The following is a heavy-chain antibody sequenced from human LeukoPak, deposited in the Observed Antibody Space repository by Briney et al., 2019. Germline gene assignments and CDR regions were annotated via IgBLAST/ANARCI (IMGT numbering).Heavy chain of an antibody. Sequence: SVKVSCKASGGTFSSYAIGWVRQAPGQGLEWMGGIIPIFGTANYAQKFQGRVTITADESTSTAYMELSSLRSEDTAVYYCFAHIVVVPAAMEDWFDPWGQGTLVTVSS. V-gene: IGHV1-69*13. J-gene: IGHJ5*02. CDR3: FAHIVVVPAAMEDWFDP. CDR1: GGTFSSYA. D-gene: IGHD2-2*01. CDR2: IIPIFGTA.